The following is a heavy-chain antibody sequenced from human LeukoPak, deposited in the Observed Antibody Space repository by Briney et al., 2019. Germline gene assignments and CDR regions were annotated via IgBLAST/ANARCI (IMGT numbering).Heavy chain of an antibody. J-gene: IGHJ6*03. CDR2: IYYSGST. V-gene: IGHV4-59*01. D-gene: IGHD6-13*01. Sequence: SETLSLTCTVSGGSISSYYWSWIRQPPGKGLEWIGYIYYSGSTNYNPSLESRATISVDTSNNQFSLQLSSVTAADTAVYYCARVKAAAGTSWYYMDVWGKGTTVTVSS. CDR3: ARVKAAAGTSWYYMDV. CDR1: GGSISSYY.